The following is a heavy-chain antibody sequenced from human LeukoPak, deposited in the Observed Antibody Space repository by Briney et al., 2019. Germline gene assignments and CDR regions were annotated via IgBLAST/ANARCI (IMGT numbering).Heavy chain of an antibody. CDR2: IKRKIDGGGTA. J-gene: IGHJ4*02. CDR1: GFTFSDAW. Sequence: GGSLRLSCAASGFTFSDAWMSWVRQATGKGLEWVGRIKRKIDGGGTADYAAPVKGRFTILRDDSKNTLFLQMNSLETEDTGVYYCTDDLHYFASDWGQGTLVTVSS. V-gene: IGHV3-15*01. D-gene: IGHD3-10*01. CDR3: TDDLHYFASD.